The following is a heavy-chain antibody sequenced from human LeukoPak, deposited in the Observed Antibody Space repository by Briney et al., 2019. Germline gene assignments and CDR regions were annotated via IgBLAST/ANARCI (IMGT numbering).Heavy chain of an antibody. D-gene: IGHD2-21*02. V-gene: IGHV1-2*02. J-gene: IGHJ3*02. CDR3: ARDAPGSGGDIAFDI. CDR1: GYTSTDYY. CDR2: INPNSGGT. Sequence: ASVKVSCKASGYTSTDYYIHWVRQAPGQGLEWMGWINPNSGGTLYAQNFQGRVTMTTDTSTSTAYMELRSLRSDDTAVYYCARDAPGSGGDIAFDIWGQGTMVTVSS.